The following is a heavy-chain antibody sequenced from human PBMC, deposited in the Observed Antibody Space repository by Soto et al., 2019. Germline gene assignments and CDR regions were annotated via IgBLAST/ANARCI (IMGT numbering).Heavy chain of an antibody. Sequence: QITLKESGPTLVKPTQTLTLTCTLSGFSLSTSGVGVGWIRQPPGKALEWLALIYWDDDKRYSPSLKSRLTITKDTSKNQVVLTMTNMDPVDTATYYCAHHIIAAAGKESYYYYYMDVWGKGTTVTVSS. CDR2: IYWDDDK. D-gene: IGHD6-13*01. CDR3: AHHIIAAAGKESYYYYYMDV. CDR1: GFSLSTSGVG. J-gene: IGHJ6*03. V-gene: IGHV2-5*02.